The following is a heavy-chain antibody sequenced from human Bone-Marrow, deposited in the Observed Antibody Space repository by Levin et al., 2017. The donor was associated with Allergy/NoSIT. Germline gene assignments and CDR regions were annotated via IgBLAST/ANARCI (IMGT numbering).Heavy chain of an antibody. J-gene: IGHJ5*02. Sequence: GGSLRLSCTASGFTFSLYTMNWVRQAPGKGLEWVSSISTANNYIYYADSVKGRFTISRDNAENSLYLQMNSLRAEDTAVYYCARDLMTATAGFDPWGQGTLVTVSS. D-gene: IGHD6-13*01. CDR2: ISTANNYI. CDR1: GFTFSLYT. CDR3: ARDLMTATAGFDP. V-gene: IGHV3-21*01.